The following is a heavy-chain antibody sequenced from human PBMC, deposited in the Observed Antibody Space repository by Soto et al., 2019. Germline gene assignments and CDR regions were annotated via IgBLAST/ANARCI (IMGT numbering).Heavy chain of an antibody. J-gene: IGHJ4*02. V-gene: IGHV4-4*02. D-gene: IGHD2-15*01. CDR3: AREGYNRVHY. CDR2: IYHTGNT. Sequence: QVQLQESGPGLVKPSGTLSLTCVVSGGSITSSNWWSWVRQPPGMGLEWVGEIYHTGNTKYNPSLKSRVTISMDKSNNQFSLKMTAVTVADTAVYYCAREGYNRVHYWGPGILVTVSS. CDR1: GGSITSSNW.